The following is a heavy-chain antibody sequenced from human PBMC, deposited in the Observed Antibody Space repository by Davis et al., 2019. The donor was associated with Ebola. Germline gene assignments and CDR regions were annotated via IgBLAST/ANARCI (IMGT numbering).Heavy chain of an antibody. Sequence: GESLRLSCAASGFTFSSYWMSWVRQAPGKGLEWVSYISSSGSTIYYADSVKGRFTISRDNAKNSLYLQMNSLRAEDTAVYYCARSGGNRLYYYYGMDVWGQGTTVTVSS. CDR1: GFTFSSYW. CDR2: ISSSGSTI. D-gene: IGHD4-23*01. CDR3: ARSGGNRLYYYYGMDV. V-gene: IGHV3-48*04. J-gene: IGHJ6*02.